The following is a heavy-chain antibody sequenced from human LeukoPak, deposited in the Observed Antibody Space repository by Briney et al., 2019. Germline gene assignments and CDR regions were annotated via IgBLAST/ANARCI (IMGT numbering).Heavy chain of an antibody. CDR2: INPDGSEN. CDR3: ARDPAFGAFDI. Sequence: GGSLRLSCAVSGFTVSSNYMSWVRQAPGKGLEWVAIINPDGSENGYGGSVRGRFTISRDNAKNSLYLDMNGLRAEDTSVYYCARDPAFGAFDIWGRGTLVTVSS. J-gene: IGHJ3*02. V-gene: IGHV3-7*01. CDR1: GFTVSSNY. D-gene: IGHD3-10*01.